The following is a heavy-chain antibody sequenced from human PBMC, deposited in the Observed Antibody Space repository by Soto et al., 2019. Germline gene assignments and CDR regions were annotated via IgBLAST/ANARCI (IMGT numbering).Heavy chain of an antibody. V-gene: IGHV4-61*01. CDR1: GGSVSSGSYY. CDR3: ARGRARRASCFDY. CDR2: IYYSGST. J-gene: IGHJ4*02. Sequence: SETLSLTSTVSGGSVSSGSYYWSWIRQTPGKGLEWIGYIYYSGSTNYNPSLKSRVTISVDTSKNQFSLKLSSVTAADTAVYYCARGRARRASCFDYWGQGTLVTVSS. D-gene: IGHD6-6*01.